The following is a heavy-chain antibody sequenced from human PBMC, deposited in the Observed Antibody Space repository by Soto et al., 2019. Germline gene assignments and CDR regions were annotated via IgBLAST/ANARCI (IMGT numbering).Heavy chain of an antibody. Sequence: QVPLVESGGGVVQPGRSLRLSCATSGFTFSIYCRHWVRQAPGKGLEWVALIWYDGRNEYYADSVKCRFTIASDNSNNTRYLQMNGLRAKDTSVYYGARRPQESHDCDVCGRGTLVTVSS. CDR3: ARRPQESHDCDV. D-gene: IGHD6-6*01. CDR2: IWYDGRNE. CDR1: GFTFSIYC. V-gene: IGHV3-33*01. J-gene: IGHJ2*01.